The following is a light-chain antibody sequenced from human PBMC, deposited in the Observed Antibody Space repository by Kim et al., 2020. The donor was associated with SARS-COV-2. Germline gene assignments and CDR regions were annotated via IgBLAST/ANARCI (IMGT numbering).Light chain of an antibody. V-gene: IGKV3-15*01. Sequence: GETTPLSCRARQRVSRNLAWYPTKSGQAPRLLIYGAATRATGIPARFSGSGSGTEFTLTISSLQSEDVAVYYCQQYDVWPRPFGLGTKVDIK. CDR3: QQYDVWPRP. CDR2: GAA. CDR1: QRVSRN. J-gene: IGKJ1*01.